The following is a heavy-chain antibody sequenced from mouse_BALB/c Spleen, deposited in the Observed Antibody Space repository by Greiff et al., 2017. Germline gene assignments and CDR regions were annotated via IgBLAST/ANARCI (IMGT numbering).Heavy chain of an antibody. CDR1: GFTFSSYT. V-gene: IGHV5-6-4*01. Sequence: EVKLMESGGGLVKPGGSLKLSCAASGFTFSSYTMSWVRQTPEKRLEWVATISSGGSYTYYPDTVTGRFTISRDNAKNTLYLEMSSLRSEDTAMYYCARKYYYAMDYWGQGTSVTVSS. CDR3: ARKYYYAMDY. CDR2: ISSGGSYT. J-gene: IGHJ4*01.